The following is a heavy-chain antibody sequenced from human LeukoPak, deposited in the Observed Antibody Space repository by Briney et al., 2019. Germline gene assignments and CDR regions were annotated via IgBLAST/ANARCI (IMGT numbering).Heavy chain of an antibody. D-gene: IGHD3-22*01. V-gene: IGHV3-23*01. J-gene: IGHJ4*02. CDR3: AKTYYYDSSGSVPSPDY. Sequence: GGSLRLSCAASGFTFSSYAMSWVRQAPGKGLEWVSAISGSGGSTYYADSVKGRFTISRDNSKNTLYLQMNSLRAEDTAVYYCAKTYYYDSSGSVPSPDYWGQGTLVTVSS. CDR2: ISGSGGST. CDR1: GFTFSSYA.